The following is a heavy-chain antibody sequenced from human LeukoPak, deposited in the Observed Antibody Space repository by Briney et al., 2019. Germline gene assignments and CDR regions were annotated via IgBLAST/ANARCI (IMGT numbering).Heavy chain of an antibody. CDR2: IRSRADSYAT. CDR3: TRLPDYGDSKFDY. D-gene: IGHD4-17*01. CDR1: GFTFSGSA. J-gene: IGHJ4*02. V-gene: IGHV3-73*01. Sequence: GGSLRLSCAASGFTFSGSAMHWVRQASGKGLEWVGRIRSRADSYATAYAASVKGRFTISRDDSKNTAYLQMYSLKTEDTAVYYCTRLPDYGDSKFDYWGQGSLVTVSS.